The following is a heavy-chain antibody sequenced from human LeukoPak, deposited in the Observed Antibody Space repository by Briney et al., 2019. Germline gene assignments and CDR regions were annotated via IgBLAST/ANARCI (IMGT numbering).Heavy chain of an antibody. CDR2: INSDGSFT. V-gene: IGHV3-74*03. D-gene: IGHD3-16*01. Sequence: PGGSLRLSCAASGFTFRTFWTHWVGQAPGKGLEWVSRINSDGSFTKYADSVKGGLTISRDNDKNTLYLRMNRLREEDTAIYYCATSGRYAEDAFDIWGQGTMVTVSS. J-gene: IGHJ3*02. CDR3: ATSGRYAEDAFDI. CDR1: GFTFRTFW.